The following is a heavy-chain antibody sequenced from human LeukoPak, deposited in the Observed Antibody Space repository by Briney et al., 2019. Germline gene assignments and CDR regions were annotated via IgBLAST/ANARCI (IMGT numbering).Heavy chain of an antibody. J-gene: IGHJ4*02. V-gene: IGHV3-11*01. CDR3: ARDADEGDYYDSSGYY. Sequence: PGGSLRLSCAASGFTFSDDYMSWIRQAPGKGLESVSYISSSGSTIYYADSVKGRFTISRDNTKNSLYLQMNSLRAEDAAVYYCARDADEGDYYDSSGYYWGPGTLVTVSS. CDR1: GFTFSDDY. D-gene: IGHD3-22*01. CDR2: ISSSGSTI.